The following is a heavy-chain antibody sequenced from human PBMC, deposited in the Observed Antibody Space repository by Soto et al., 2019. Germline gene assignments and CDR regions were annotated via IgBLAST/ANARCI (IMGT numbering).Heavy chain of an antibody. Sequence: QVQLQELGPGLVKPSETLSLTCTVSGGSISSYYWSWIRQPAGKGLEWIGRIYTSGSTNYNPSLKSRVTMSVATSKNQFSLKLSSVTAADTAVYYCARVVAKETALNARPEEDYYYYGMDVWGQGTTVTVSS. CDR2: IYTSGST. V-gene: IGHV4-4*07. J-gene: IGHJ6*02. CDR1: GGSISSYY. CDR3: ARVVAKETALNARPEEDYYYYGMDV.